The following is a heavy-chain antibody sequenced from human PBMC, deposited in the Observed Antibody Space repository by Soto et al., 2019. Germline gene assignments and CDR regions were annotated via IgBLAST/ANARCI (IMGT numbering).Heavy chain of an antibody. CDR1: GFTFSSYG. CDR2: ISYDGSNK. D-gene: IGHD4-4*01. CDR3: AKPRDDYSNYNGMDV. Sequence: PGGSLRLSCAASGFTFSSYGMHWVRQAPGKGLEWVAVISYDGSNKYYADSVKGRFTISRDNSKNTLYLQMNSLRAEDTAVYYCAKPRDDYSNYNGMDVWGQGTKVTVSS. V-gene: IGHV3-30*18. J-gene: IGHJ6*02.